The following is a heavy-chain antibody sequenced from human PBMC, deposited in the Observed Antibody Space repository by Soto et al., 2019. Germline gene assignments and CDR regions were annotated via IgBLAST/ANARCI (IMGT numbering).Heavy chain of an antibody. CDR1: GYTFTSYG. D-gene: IGHD1-1*01. CDR2: ISAHNGNT. J-gene: IGHJ4*02. V-gene: IGHV1-18*01. CDR3: ARGRYGDY. Sequence: QVHLVQSGAEVKKPGASVKVSCKASGYTFTSYGITWVRQAPGQGLEWMGWISAHNGNTDYAQKLQGRVIVTRDTPTSTASMELRSLRSDVTAVYYCARGRYGDYWGQGDLVTVSS.